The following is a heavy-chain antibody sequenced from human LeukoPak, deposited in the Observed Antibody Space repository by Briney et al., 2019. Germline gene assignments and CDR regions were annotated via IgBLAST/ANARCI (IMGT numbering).Heavy chain of an antibody. D-gene: IGHD3-22*01. CDR2: IKQGGSEK. J-gene: IGHJ4*02. CDR1: GFTFSRFW. Sequence: GGSLRLSCAASGFTFSRFWMRWVRQAPGKGLEGVANIKQGGSEKYYVDSVKGRFTISRDNAKNSLYLQMNSLRAEDTAVYYCARESSRYYYDSSGYYFDYWGQGTLVTVSS. V-gene: IGHV3-7*01. CDR3: ARESSRYYYDSSGYYFDY.